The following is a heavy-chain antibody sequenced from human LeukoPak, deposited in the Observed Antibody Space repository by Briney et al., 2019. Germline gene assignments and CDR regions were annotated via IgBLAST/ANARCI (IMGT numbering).Heavy chain of an antibody. V-gene: IGHV3-48*03. CDR3: ARVPEILASDI. CDR1: GFTFSSYD. Sequence: PGGSLRLSCAASGFTFSSYDMNWVRQAPGKGLEWVSYISSSGSTIYYADSVKGRFTISRDNAKNSLYLQMNSLRAEDTAVYYCARVPEILASDIWGQGTMVTVSS. D-gene: IGHD1-14*01. CDR2: ISSSGSTI. J-gene: IGHJ3*02.